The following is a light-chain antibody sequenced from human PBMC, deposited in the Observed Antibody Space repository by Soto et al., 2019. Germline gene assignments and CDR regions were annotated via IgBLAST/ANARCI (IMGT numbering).Light chain of an antibody. CDR2: EVS. Sequence: QSALTQPPSVSGSPGQSVTISCTGTSTDFVGYNRVSWYQQPPGTAPKLMIYEVSKRPSGVPDRFSGSKSGNTASLTISGLQAADEADYYCSSNTNTKSVIFGGGTKVTVL. CDR3: SSNTNTKSVI. V-gene: IGLV2-18*02. CDR1: STDFVGYNR. J-gene: IGLJ2*01.